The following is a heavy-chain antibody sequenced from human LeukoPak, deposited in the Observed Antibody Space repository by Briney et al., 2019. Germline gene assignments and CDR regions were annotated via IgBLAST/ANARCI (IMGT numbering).Heavy chain of an antibody. CDR2: IYYSGST. D-gene: IGHD3-10*01. Sequence: SETLSLTCTVSGGSISSSSYYWGWIRQPPGKGLEWIGSIYYSGSTYYNPSLKSRVTISVDTSKNQFSLKLSSVTAADTAVYYCARVTYYYGSGSLYYFDYWGQGTLVTVSS. V-gene: IGHV4-39*01. J-gene: IGHJ4*02. CDR1: GGSISSSSYY. CDR3: ARVTYYYGSGSLYYFDY.